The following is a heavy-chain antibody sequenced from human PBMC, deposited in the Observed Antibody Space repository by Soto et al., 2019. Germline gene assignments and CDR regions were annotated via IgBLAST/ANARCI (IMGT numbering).Heavy chain of an antibody. CDR2: IYHNGIT. CDR1: GTSISSSYW. V-gene: IGHV4-4*02. CDR3: ATVPPRIVVVLAEFPT. D-gene: IGHD2-21*01. Sequence: QVQLKQSGPGLVRPSGTLSLTCRVSGTSISSSYWWAWVRQSPGKGLEWIGEIYHNGITKYNPSLKSRVSMSIDKSNNQFSLKLTSVTAADTAVYYCATVPPRIVVVLAEFPTWGQGTQVTVSS. J-gene: IGHJ4*02.